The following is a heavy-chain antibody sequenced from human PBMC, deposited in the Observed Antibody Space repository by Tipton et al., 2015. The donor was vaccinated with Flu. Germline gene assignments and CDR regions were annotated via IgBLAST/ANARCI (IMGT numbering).Heavy chain of an antibody. CDR2: IYHSGST. CDR1: GYSISSGYY. J-gene: IGHJ4*02. Sequence: TLSLTCAVSGYSISSGYYWGWIRQPPGKGLEWIGSIYHSGSTYYNPSLKSRVTISVDTSKNQFSLKLSSVTAADTAVYYCAREKSIMGYWGQGTLVTVSS. CDR3: AREKSIMGY. D-gene: IGHD6-6*01. V-gene: IGHV4-38-2*02.